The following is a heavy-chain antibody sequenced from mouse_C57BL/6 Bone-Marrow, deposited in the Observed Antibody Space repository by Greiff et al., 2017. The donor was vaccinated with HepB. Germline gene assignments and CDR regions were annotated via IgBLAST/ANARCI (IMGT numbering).Heavy chain of an antibody. CDR2: VDPANGNT. V-gene: IGHV14-3*01. CDR3: AIEGIYDGYYYAMDY. CDR1: GFNIKNTY. Sequence: EVKLVESVAELVRPGASVKLSCTASGFNIKNTYMHWVKQRPEQGLEWIGRVDPANGNTKYAPKFQGKATITADTSSNTAYLQLSSLTSEDTAIYYCAIEGIYDGYYYAMDYWGQGTSVTVSS. D-gene: IGHD2-3*01. J-gene: IGHJ4*01.